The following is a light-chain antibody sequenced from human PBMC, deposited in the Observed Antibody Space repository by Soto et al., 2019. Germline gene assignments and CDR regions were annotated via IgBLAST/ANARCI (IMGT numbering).Light chain of an antibody. CDR3: QHYGSSPRT. CDR2: AAS. Sequence: EIVLTQSPGTLYLSPGERATLSCRASQSVSNNYLAWYQQRPSQAPRLLIYAASSRAPGIPDRFSGSGSGTDFTLTISRLEPEDFAVYYCQHYGSSPRTFGQGTKVDIK. V-gene: IGKV3-20*01. J-gene: IGKJ1*01. CDR1: QSVSNNY.